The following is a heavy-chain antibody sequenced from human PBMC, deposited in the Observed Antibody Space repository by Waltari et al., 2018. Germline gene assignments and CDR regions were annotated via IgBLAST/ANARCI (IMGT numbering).Heavy chain of an antibody. CDR3: AKGGDCNGGSCNFDY. Sequence: GAEVKKPGASVKVSCKASGYTFTDWYMYWVRQAPGQGLEWMGRISPNSGGTNYAQKFQGRVTMTRDTSISTAYMELSRLTSDDTAVYYCAKGGDCNGGSCNFDYWGQGTVVTVSS. CDR2: ISPNSGGT. J-gene: IGHJ4*02. D-gene: IGHD2-15*01. CDR1: GYTFTDWY. V-gene: IGHV1-2*06.